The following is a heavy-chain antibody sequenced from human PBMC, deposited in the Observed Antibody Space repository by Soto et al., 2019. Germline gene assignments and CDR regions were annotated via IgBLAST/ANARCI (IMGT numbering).Heavy chain of an antibody. J-gene: IGHJ6*02. V-gene: IGHV1-2*04. CDR1: GYTFTGYY. CDR3: AREQYSSSWYHGYYYYGMDV. Sequence: ASVKFSCKASGYTFTGYYMHWVRQAPGQGLEWMGWINPNSGGTNYAQKFQGWVTMTRDTSISTAYMELSRLRSDDTAVYYCAREQYSSSWYHGYYYYGMDVWGQGTTVTVSS. CDR2: INPNSGGT. D-gene: IGHD6-13*01.